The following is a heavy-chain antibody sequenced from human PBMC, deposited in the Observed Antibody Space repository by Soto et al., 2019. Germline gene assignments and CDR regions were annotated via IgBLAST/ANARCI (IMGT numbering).Heavy chain of an antibody. CDR1: GFSLSTSEVG. Sequence: QITLKESGPTLVKPTQTLTLTCTFSGFSLSTSEVGVGWIRQPPGKALQWLALIYWDDDKRYSPSLKSRLTIXXDXSXXQVVLTMTNMDPVDTATYYCAHAPGIAVTTNWFDPWGQGILVTVSS. J-gene: IGHJ5*02. V-gene: IGHV2-5*02. CDR2: IYWDDDK. CDR3: AHAPGIAVTTNWFDP. D-gene: IGHD6-19*01.